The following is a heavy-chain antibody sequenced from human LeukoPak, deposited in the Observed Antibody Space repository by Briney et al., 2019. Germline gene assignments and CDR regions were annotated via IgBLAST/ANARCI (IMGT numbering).Heavy chain of an antibody. Sequence: ASQTLSLTCTVSGGSISSGGYYWSWIRQHPGKGLEWIVNIYYGGSTYYNPSLKSRVTISVDTSKNQFSLKLSSVTAADTAVYYCARDPGASITMVRGVIGAFDIWGQGTMVTVSS. D-gene: IGHD3-10*01. CDR3: ARDPGASITMVRGVIGAFDI. CDR1: GGSISSGGYY. J-gene: IGHJ3*02. CDR2: IYYGGST. V-gene: IGHV4-31*03.